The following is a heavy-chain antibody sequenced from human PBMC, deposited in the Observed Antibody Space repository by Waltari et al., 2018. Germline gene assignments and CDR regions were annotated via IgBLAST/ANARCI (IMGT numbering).Heavy chain of an antibody. CDR1: GGSIGNYY. Sequence: QVQLQESGPGLVKTSETVSLTRTVSGGSIGNYYWSWIRQPAGKGLEWIGRIYIGGSTNYNPSLKGRVSMSIDASKNQFSLKLTSVTAADTAVYYCARDSESFDYWGQGTLVTVSS. V-gene: IGHV4-4*07. CDR2: IYIGGST. J-gene: IGHJ4*02. CDR3: ARDSESFDY. D-gene: IGHD3-10*01.